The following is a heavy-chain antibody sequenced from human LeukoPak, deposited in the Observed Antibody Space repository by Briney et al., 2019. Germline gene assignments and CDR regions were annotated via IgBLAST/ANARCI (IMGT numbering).Heavy chain of an antibody. CDR3: ARSDRFDS. CDR1: GFTFSSYW. Sequence: GGSLRLSCAASGFTFSSYWMSWVRQAPGKGLEWVANIKQDGSEKFYVDSVKGRFTISRDNDKNSLCLQMNSLRADDTAVYYCARSDRFDSWGQGTLVTVSS. CDR2: IKQDGSEK. J-gene: IGHJ5*01. V-gene: IGHV3-7*04.